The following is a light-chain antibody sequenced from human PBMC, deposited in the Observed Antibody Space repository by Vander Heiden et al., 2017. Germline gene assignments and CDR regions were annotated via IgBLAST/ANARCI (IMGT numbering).Light chain of an antibody. CDR3: QQYNNWPPYT. J-gene: IGKJ2*01. Sequence: EIVMTQSPATLSVSPGERATLSCRASQSVSSNLAWYQQKPGQAPRLLIYGASTRATGPPARFSGSASGTEFTLTISSLQSEDFAVYYCQQYNNWPPYTFGQGTKLEIK. CDR1: QSVSSN. V-gene: IGKV3-15*01. CDR2: GAS.